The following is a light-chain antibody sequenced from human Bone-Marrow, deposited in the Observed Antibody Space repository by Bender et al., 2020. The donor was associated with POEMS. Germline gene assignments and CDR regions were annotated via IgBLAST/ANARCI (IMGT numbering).Light chain of an antibody. V-gene: IGLV2-11*01. CDR2: EVS. CDR1: SSDVGGYNY. J-gene: IGLJ3*02. CDR3: FSYAGSNNWV. Sequence: QSALTQPRSVSGSPGQSVTISCTGTSSDVGGYNYVSWYQQHPGQAPKLLIYEVSQRPSGVPDRFSGSKSGNTASLTVSGLLAEDEAVYSCFSYAGSNNWVFGGGTKLTVL.